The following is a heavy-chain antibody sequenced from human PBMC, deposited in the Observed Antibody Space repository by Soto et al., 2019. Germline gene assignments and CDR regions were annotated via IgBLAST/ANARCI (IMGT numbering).Heavy chain of an antibody. CDR3: ASLPRGVVAATI. CDR2: ISSSSSYI. CDR1: GFTFSSYS. Sequence: GGSLRLSCAASGFTFSSYSMNWVRQAPGRGLEWVSPISSSSSYIYYADSVKGRFTISRDNAKNSLYLQMNSLRAEDTAVYYCASLPRGVVAATIWGPGSLVTVSA. J-gene: IGHJ1*01. D-gene: IGHD2-15*01. V-gene: IGHV3-21*01.